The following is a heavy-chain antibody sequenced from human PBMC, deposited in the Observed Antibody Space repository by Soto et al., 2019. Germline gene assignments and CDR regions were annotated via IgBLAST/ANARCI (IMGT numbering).Heavy chain of an antibody. D-gene: IGHD1-1*01. CDR1: GYTFTSYG. CDR3: ARGRYGDY. CDR2: ISAHNGNT. V-gene: IGHV1-18*01. Sequence: QVHLVQSGAEVKKPGASVKVSCKASGYTFTSYGITWVRQAPGQGLAWKGWISAHNGNTDYAQKLQGRVIVTRDTSPSTAYMELRSLISDDTAVYYCARGRYGDYWGQGALVTVSS. J-gene: IGHJ4*02.